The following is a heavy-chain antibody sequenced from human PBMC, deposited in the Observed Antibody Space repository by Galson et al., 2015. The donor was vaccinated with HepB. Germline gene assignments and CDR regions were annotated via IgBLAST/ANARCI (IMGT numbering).Heavy chain of an antibody. J-gene: IGHJ6*02. Sequence: SLRLSCAASGFTFSSYSMNWVRQAPGKGLEWVSSISSSSSYIYYADSVKGRFTISRDNAKNSLYLQMNSLRAEDTAVYYCARYYYDSSGYYYRYYYYGMDVWGQGTTVTVS. CDR3: ARYYYDSSGYYYRYYYYGMDV. CDR1: GFTFSSYS. D-gene: IGHD3-22*01. CDR2: ISSSSSYI. V-gene: IGHV3-21*01.